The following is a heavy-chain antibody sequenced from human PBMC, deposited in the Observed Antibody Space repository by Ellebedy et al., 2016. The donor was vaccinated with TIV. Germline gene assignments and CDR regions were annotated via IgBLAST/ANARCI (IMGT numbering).Heavy chain of an antibody. J-gene: IGHJ3*02. V-gene: IGHV3-23*01. Sequence: GESLKISXAVSGFTFSTYAMSWVRQAPGKGLEWVSSISGSGTNTYYADFVKGRFTISGDNSKNTLYLQMNSLRAEDTAVYYCASLNIVVAPATSAQGAFDIWGQGTMVTASS. CDR2: ISGSGTNT. D-gene: IGHD2-2*01. CDR1: GFTFSTYA. CDR3: ASLNIVVAPATSAQGAFDI.